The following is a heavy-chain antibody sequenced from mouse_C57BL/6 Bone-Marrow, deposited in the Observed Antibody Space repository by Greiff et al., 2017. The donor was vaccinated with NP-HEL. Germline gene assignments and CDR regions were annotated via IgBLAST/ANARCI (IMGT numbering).Heavy chain of an antibody. J-gene: IGHJ1*03. CDR2: ISSGGSYT. V-gene: IGHV5-6*02. CDR1: GFTFSSYG. Sequence: EVKLMESGGDLVKPGGSLKLSCAASGFTFSSYGLSWVRQTPDKRLEWVATISSGGSYTYYPASVQGRFTISRDNAKNTLYLQMSSQKSEDTAMYYGARRGSSYGYLDVWGTGTTVTVSA. D-gene: IGHD1-1*01. CDR3: ARRGSSYGYLDV.